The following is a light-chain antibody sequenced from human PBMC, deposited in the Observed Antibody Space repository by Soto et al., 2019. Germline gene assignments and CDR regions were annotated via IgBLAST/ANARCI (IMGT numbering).Light chain of an antibody. CDR3: QQYNIWPHT. Sequence: IVLTQSPGTLSLSPGESATLXXRASQSVSSNLAWYQQKPGQTPSLXIYDASSRATGIPARFSGSGAGTEFTLTINNLQSEDFAVYYCQQYNIWPHTFGQGTKVDIK. CDR2: DAS. V-gene: IGKV3-15*01. CDR1: QSVSSN. J-gene: IGKJ2*01.